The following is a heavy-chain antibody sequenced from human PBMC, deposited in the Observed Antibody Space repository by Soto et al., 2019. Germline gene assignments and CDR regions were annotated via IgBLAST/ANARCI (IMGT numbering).Heavy chain of an antibody. CDR3: ARAVTTVLDAFDI. CDR2: IYYSGST. V-gene: IGHV4-31*03. Sequence: SETLSLTCTVSGGSVNTPTYFWGWIRQSPGKGLEWIGYIYYSGSTYYNPSLKSRVTISVDTSKNQFSLKLSSVTAADTAVYYCARAVTTVLDAFDIWGQVTMVTVSS. D-gene: IGHD4-17*01. J-gene: IGHJ3*02. CDR1: GGSVNTPTYF.